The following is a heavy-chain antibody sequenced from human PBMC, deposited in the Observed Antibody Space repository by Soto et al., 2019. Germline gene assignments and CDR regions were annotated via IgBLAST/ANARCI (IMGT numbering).Heavy chain of an antibody. CDR2: IYSGGTT. J-gene: IGHJ4*02. CDR3: ARDRTTSDYRNSGALGL. CDR1: GFTVSGHY. D-gene: IGHD4-4*01. Sequence: EVQLVESGGGLVQPGGSLRLSCAASGFTVSGHYMNWVRQAPGKGLEWVSVIYSGGTTYYANSVTGRFTISRDNFRNTVYLQMNSLRVEDTAVYYCARDRTTSDYRNSGALGLWGQGTLVSVSS. V-gene: IGHV3-66*01.